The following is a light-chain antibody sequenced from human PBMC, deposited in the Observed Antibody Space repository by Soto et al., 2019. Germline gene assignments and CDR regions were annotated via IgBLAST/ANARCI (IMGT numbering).Light chain of an antibody. CDR1: SSNIGSNT. V-gene: IGLV1-44*01. Sequence: QAVVTQPPSASGTPGQRVTISCSGSSSNIGSNTVNWYQHLPGTAPKLLIHSNNQRPSGVPDRFSGSKSGTSASLAISGLHSEDEADYYCAAWDDSLSGGVFGGGTQLTVL. CDR3: AAWDDSLSGGV. CDR2: SNN. J-gene: IGLJ3*02.